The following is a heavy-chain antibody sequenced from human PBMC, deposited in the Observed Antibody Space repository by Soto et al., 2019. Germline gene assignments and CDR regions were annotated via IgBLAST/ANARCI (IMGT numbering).Heavy chain of an antibody. CDR2: IIPFFGTA. J-gene: IGHJ4*02. CDR3: ARTAPMDAGDKYYYDF. D-gene: IGHD3-16*01. Sequence: QVQLVQSGAEVKKTGSSVKVSCKTSGGTFSTFGISWVRQAPGQGLEWMGVIIPFFGTAEYSQKFEDRIKITADESTNTVYMDLRSLTSEDTAIYYCARTAPMDAGDKYYYDFWGQGALVTVSS. V-gene: IGHV1-69*01. CDR1: GGTFSTFG.